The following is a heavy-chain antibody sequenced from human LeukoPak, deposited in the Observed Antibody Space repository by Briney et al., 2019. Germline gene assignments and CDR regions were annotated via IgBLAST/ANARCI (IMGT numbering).Heavy chain of an antibody. CDR1: GFTFSSYG. D-gene: IGHD2-8*01. J-gene: IGHJ4*02. CDR3: ARVYLESLTAGHFEH. V-gene: IGHV3-30*04. Sequence: PGGSLRLSCAASGFTFSSYGMNWVRQAPGKGPEWVAVISYDGRQTYYADSVKGRFTISRDNSKNTLHLQMNSLRDEDSAQYYCARVYLESLTAGHFEHWGQGTLVTVSP. CDR2: ISYDGRQT.